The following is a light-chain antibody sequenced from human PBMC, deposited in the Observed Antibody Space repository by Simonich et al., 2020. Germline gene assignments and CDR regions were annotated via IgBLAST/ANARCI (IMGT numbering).Light chain of an antibody. CDR3: CSYAGSYTFV. Sequence: QSALTQPRSVSGSPGQSVTISCTGTSGDVGGYNYVSWYQQHPGKAPKLMIYDVSKRPSGGPDRFSGSKSGNTASLTISGLQAEDEADYYCCSYAGSYTFVFGGGTKLTVL. CDR2: DVS. V-gene: IGLV2-11*01. CDR1: SGDVGGYNY. J-gene: IGLJ3*02.